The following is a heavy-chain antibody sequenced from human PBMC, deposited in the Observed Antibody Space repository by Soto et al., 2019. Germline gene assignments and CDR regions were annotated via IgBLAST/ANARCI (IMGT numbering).Heavy chain of an antibody. Sequence: GGSLRLSCAASGFTFRNYWMHWVRQAPGKGLVWVSRIKSDGSSTTYADSVKGRFTISRDNAKNTLYLQMNSLRAEDTAVYYCARXEFLAVAGADYYYGMDVWGQGTTVTVSS. D-gene: IGHD6-19*01. V-gene: IGHV3-74*01. CDR1: GFTFRNYW. CDR3: ARXEFLAVAGADYYYGMDV. J-gene: IGHJ6*02. CDR2: IKSDGSST.